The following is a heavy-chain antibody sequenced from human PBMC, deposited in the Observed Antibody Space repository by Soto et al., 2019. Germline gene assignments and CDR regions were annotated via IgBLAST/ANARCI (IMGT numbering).Heavy chain of an antibody. CDR3: AKSITMIVVPLFDP. Sequence: GSLLLACSASGFTFSSYAMSWVRQAAGKGLEWVSAISGSGGSTYYADSVKVRFTISRDNSKNTLYLQMNSLRAEDTAVYYCAKSITMIVVPLFDPWGQGTLVTVYS. D-gene: IGHD3-22*01. CDR2: ISGSGGST. J-gene: IGHJ5*02. V-gene: IGHV3-23*01. CDR1: GFTFSSYA.